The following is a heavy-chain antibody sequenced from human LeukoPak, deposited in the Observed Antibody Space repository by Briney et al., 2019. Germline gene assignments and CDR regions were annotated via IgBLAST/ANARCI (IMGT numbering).Heavy chain of an antibody. Sequence: GGSLRLSCAASGFTFSSYAMSWVRQAPGKGLEWVSAISGSGGSTYYADSVKDRFTISRDNSKNTLYLQMNSLRAEDTAVYYCAKDPDSGYDHFDYWGQGTLVTVSS. V-gene: IGHV3-23*01. D-gene: IGHD5-12*01. J-gene: IGHJ4*02. CDR1: GFTFSSYA. CDR2: ISGSGGST. CDR3: AKDPDSGYDHFDY.